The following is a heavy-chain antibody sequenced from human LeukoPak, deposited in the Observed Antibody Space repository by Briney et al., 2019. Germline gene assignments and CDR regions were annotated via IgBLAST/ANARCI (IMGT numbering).Heavy chain of an antibody. D-gene: IGHD6-13*01. CDR3: AKCYSTSWYGFDY. J-gene: IGHJ4*02. CDR1: GLTFSSYA. CDR2: ISGSGGDT. Sequence: GGSLRLSCAASGLTFSSYAMSWVRQAPGKGLEWVSIISGSGGDTYYADSVKGRFTISRDDSKNTLYLQMNSLRAEDTATYYCAKCYSTSWYGFDYWGQGTPVTVSS. V-gene: IGHV3-23*01.